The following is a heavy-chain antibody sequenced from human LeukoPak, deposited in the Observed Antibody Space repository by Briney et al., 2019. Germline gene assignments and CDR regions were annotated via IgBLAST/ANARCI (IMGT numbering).Heavy chain of an antibody. Sequence: WGSLRLSCAASGFTFSSYSMNWVRQAPGKGVEWVSSISSSSSYIYYADSVKGRFTISRDNAKNSLYLQMNSLRAEDTAVYYCARSFLSIAAAATDYWGQGTLVTVSS. V-gene: IGHV3-21*01. D-gene: IGHD6-13*01. J-gene: IGHJ4*02. CDR2: ISSSSSYI. CDR3: ARSFLSIAAAATDY. CDR1: GFTFSSYS.